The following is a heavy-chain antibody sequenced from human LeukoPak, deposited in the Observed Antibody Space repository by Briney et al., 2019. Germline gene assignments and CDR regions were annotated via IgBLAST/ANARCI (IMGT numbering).Heavy chain of an antibody. CDR3: ARDRDIVLMVYATAYGMDV. D-gene: IGHD2-8*01. CDR2: ISSSSAI. CDR1: GFTFSRFA. Sequence: GGSLRLSCAASGFTFSRFAMNWVRQAPGKGLEWISYISSSSAIYYADSVKGRFTISRDNAKNSLYLQMSSLRDEDTAVYYCARDRDIVLMVYATAYGMDVWGQGTTVTVSS. J-gene: IGHJ6*02. V-gene: IGHV3-48*02.